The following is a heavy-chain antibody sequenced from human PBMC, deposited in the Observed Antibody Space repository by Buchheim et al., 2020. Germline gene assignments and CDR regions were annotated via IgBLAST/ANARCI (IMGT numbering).Heavy chain of an antibody. CDR1: GYIFTSYA. V-gene: IGHV7-4-1*04. CDR3: AREGRRYYYDNRGFSGP. J-gene: IGHJ5*02. D-gene: IGHD3-22*01. Sequence: QVQLVQSGSELKKPGASVKVSCKASGYIFTSYAINWVRQAPGQGLEWMGWINTNTGNPTYAQGFTGRFVFSLDTSVRMAYLQISSLKAEDTAVYYCAREGRRYYYDNRGFSGPWGQGT. CDR2: INTNTGNP.